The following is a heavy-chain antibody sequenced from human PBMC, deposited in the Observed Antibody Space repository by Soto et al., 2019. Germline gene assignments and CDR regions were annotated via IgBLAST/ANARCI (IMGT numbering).Heavy chain of an antibody. CDR2: IYYSGST. CDR3: ARDSGPGYSSSWYDGGGMDV. D-gene: IGHD6-13*01. V-gene: IGHV4-59*01. J-gene: IGHJ6*02. CDR1: GGSISSYY. Sequence: SETLSLTCTVSGGSISSYYWSWIRQPPGKGLEWIGYIYYSGSTNYNPSLKSRVTISVDTSKNQFSLKLSSVTAADTAVYYCARDSGPGYSSSWYDGGGMDVWGQGTTVTVSS.